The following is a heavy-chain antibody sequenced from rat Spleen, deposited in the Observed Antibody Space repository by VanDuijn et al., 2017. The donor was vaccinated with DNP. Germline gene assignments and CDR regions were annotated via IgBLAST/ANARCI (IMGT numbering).Heavy chain of an antibody. D-gene: IGHD1-1*01. CDR3: ARWVRYFDY. J-gene: IGHJ2*01. CDR1: GYSITSNY. CDR2: ISYSGGT. V-gene: IGHV3-1*01. Sequence: EVQLQESGPGLVKPSQSLSLTCSVTGYSITSNYWGWIRKFPGNKMEWMGYISYSGGTSYNPSLKSRISITRDTSENQFFLHLNSVTTEETATYFCARWVRYFDYWGQGVMVTVSS.